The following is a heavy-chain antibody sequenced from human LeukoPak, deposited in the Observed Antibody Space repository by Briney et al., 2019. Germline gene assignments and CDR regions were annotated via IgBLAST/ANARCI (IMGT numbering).Heavy chain of an antibody. D-gene: IGHD3-10*01. CDR1: GGSVNSGGSY. Sequence: SETLSLTCTVSGGSVNSGGSYWTWIRQHPGKGLEWIGYISYSGNTYYSPSLKSRITISVDTSKNQFSLKLSSVTAADTAVYYCARRLVGQTFDYWGQGTLVTVSS. CDR2: ISYSGNT. V-gene: IGHV4-31*02. CDR3: ARRLVGQTFDY. J-gene: IGHJ4*02.